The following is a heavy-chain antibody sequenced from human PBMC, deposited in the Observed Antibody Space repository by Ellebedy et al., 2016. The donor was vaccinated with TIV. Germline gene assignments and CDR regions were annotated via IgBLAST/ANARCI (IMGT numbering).Heavy chain of an antibody. Sequence: GESLKISCAASGFTFGYYAMHWVRQAPGKGLEWVALLSYDGSNIYYADSVKGRFIISRDNSKNTLYLQMNSLRPEDTAVYYCAIDGQNFHFDYWGRGTLVTVSS. CDR3: AIDGQNFHFDY. CDR1: GFTFGYYA. J-gene: IGHJ4*02. V-gene: IGHV3-30-3*01. D-gene: IGHD2/OR15-2a*01. CDR2: LSYDGSNI.